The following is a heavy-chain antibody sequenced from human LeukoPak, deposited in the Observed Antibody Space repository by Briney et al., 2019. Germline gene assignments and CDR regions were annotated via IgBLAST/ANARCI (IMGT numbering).Heavy chain of an antibody. CDR2: ISYDGSDK. D-gene: IGHD3-10*01. CDR1: GFSFRNYG. CDR3: VGVVRFHNWFDP. Sequence: GGSLRLSCAASGFSFRNYGIHWVRQAPGKGLEWVAVISYDGSDKHYADSVKGRFTISRDNSKNTLYLQMISLRVEDTAVYYCVGVVRFHNWFDPWGQGTLVIVSS. J-gene: IGHJ5*02. V-gene: IGHV3-30*03.